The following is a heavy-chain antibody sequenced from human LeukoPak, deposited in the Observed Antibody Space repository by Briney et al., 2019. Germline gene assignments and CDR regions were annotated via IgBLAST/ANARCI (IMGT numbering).Heavy chain of an antibody. CDR1: GYTFTGYY. V-gene: IGHV1-2*02. Sequence: ASVKVSCKASGYTFTGYYMHWVRQAPGQGLEWMGWINPNNGGTNCAQKFQGRVTMTRDTSISTAYMELSRLRSDDTAVYYCARGYALYSGRYIDFDYWGQGTLVTVSS. CDR2: INPNNGGT. D-gene: IGHD1-26*01. J-gene: IGHJ4*02. CDR3: ARGYALYSGRYIDFDY.